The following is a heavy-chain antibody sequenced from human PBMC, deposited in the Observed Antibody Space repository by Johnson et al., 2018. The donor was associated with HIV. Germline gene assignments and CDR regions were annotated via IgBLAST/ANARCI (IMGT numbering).Heavy chain of an antibody. V-gene: IGHV3-30-3*01. CDR2: ISYDASNK. D-gene: IGHD1-26*01. CDR3: ARDLRVGAIDGFDV. CDR1: GFTFSDHA. J-gene: IGHJ3*01. Sequence: VQLVESGGGVVHPGRSLRVSCAASGFTFSDHAIHWVRQAPGKGLEWVAVISYDASNKYYGDSVKGRFTISRDNAKNSLYLQMNSLRAEYTAVYYCARDLRVGAIDGFDVWGQGTMVTVSS.